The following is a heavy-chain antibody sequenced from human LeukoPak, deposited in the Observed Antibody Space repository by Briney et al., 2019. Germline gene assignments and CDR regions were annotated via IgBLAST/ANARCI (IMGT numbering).Heavy chain of an antibody. Sequence: ASVKVSCRASGGTFSSYAISWVRQAPGQGLEWMRRIIPIFGIANYAQKFQGRVTITADKSTSTAYMALSSLRSEDTAVYYCARARDGAGYCSSTSCHYYFDYWGQGTLVTVSS. CDR3: ARARDGAGYCSSTSCHYYFDY. CDR1: GGTFSSYA. J-gene: IGHJ4*02. V-gene: IGHV1-69*04. CDR2: IIPIFGIA. D-gene: IGHD2-2*01.